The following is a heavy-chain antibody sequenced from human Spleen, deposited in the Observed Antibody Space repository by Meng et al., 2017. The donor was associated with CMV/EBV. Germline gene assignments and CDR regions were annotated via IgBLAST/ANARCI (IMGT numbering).Heavy chain of an antibody. CDR3: ARIGGSGSYYRLYYYYGIDV. CDR1: GGSFSDYYW. V-gene: IGHV2-26*01. D-gene: IGHD3-10*01. CDR2: IFSNGTK. Sequence: ETLSLTCAVHGGSFSDYYWTWIRQPPGKALEWLAHIFSNGTKSYSTSLRTRLTISKDTSKSQVVLIMTNMDPVDTATYYCARIGGSGSYYRLYYYYGIDVWGQGTTVTVSS. J-gene: IGHJ6*02.